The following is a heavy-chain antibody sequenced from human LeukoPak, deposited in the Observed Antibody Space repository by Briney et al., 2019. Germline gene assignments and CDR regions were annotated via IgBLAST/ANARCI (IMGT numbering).Heavy chain of an antibody. Sequence: ASVKVSFKASGYTFTGYFMHWVRQAPGQGLEWMGWINPNSGDTNYAQNFQGRVTVIRDTSISTAYMELSRLRSDDTAVYYCARFIDSWNYDYWGQGTLVTVSS. CDR3: ARFIDSWNYDY. J-gene: IGHJ4*02. D-gene: IGHD1-7*01. CDR1: GYTFTGYF. CDR2: INPNSGDT. V-gene: IGHV1-2*02.